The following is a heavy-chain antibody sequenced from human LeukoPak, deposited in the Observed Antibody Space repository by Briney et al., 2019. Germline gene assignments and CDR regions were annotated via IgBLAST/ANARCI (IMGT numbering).Heavy chain of an antibody. CDR3: AKDRRGGGYDIDY. V-gene: IGHV3-30*18. J-gene: IGHJ4*02. CDR1: GFTFSSYG. D-gene: IGHD5-12*01. CDR2: ISYDGSNK. Sequence: PGRSLRLSCAASGFTFSSYGMHWARQAPGKGLEWVAVISYDGSNKYYADSVKGRFTISRDSSKNTLDLQMNSLRAEDTAVYHCAKDRRGGGYDIDYWGQGTLVTVSS.